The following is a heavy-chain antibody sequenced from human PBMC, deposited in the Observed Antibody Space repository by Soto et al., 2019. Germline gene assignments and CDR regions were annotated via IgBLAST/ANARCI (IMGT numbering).Heavy chain of an antibody. CDR3: ARRSFPYSGSPLEPWSDALDI. CDR1: GFSISTYA. Sequence: QVQLVESGGGVVQPGRSLRLSCAASGFSISTYALHWVRQAPGKGPEWVAIISYNGNNKHYADSVKGRFTISRHNSKNPVDLQMNSLRVEETAMYYCARRSFPYSGSPLEPWSDALDIWGQGTMVTVSS. J-gene: IGHJ3*02. CDR2: ISYNGNNK. D-gene: IGHD1-26*01. V-gene: IGHV3-30*04.